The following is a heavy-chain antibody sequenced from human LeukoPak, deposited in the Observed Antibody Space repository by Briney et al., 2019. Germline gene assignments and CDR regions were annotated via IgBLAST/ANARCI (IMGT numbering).Heavy chain of an antibody. J-gene: IGHJ5*02. D-gene: IGHD3-16*01. V-gene: IGHV4-59*01. CDR2: IYNSGNT. Sequence: SETLSLTCTVSGGSTNNYYWTWIRQPPGKGLEWIGNIYNSGNTNYNPSLKSRVTISIDTSKNQFSLKVISVTAADTAIYYCARESGSYLWRSWLNPWGQGTLVTVSP. CDR1: GGSTNNYY. CDR3: ARESGSYLWRSWLNP.